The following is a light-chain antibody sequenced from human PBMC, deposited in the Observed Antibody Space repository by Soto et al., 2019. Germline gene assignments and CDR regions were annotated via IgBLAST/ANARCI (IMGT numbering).Light chain of an antibody. CDR2: AAS. CDR3: QQYNIATG. Sequence: EVVLTQSPASVSVSPGERATLSCRASESVSTNLAWYQQKPGQAPRLLIYAASTRATGIPARFSGSGSGTEFTLTISSLQSEDFAVYYCQQYNIATGFGGGTKVEIK. CDR1: ESVSTN. V-gene: IGKV3-15*01. J-gene: IGKJ4*01.